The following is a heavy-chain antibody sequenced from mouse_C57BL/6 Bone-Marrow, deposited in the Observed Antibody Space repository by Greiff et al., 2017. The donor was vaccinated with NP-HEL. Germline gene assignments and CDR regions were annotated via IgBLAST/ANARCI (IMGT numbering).Heavy chain of an antibody. CDR2: INYDGSST. CDR1: GFTFSDYY. CDR3: AREGWYFDV. V-gene: IGHV5-16*01. Sequence: EVQLMESEGGLVQPGSSMKLSCTASGFTFSDYYMAWVRQVPEKGLEWVANINYDGSSTYYLDSLKSRFIISRDNAKNILYLQMSSLKSEDTATYYCAREGWYFDVWGTGTTVTVSS. J-gene: IGHJ1*03.